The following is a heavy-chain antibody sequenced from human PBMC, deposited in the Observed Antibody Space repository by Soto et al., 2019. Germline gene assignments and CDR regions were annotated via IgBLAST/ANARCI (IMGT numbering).Heavy chain of an antibody. Sequence: QLQLQESRPGLVKPSETLSLTCTVSGGSINSGAYYWGWIRQPPGMGLEWIGRIYYTGTTYYNPSLKSRATISIDTSQNHFSLTLSSVTAADTAVYYCARVYDATLNSWGQGTLVTVSS. D-gene: IGHD5-12*01. J-gene: IGHJ5*02. V-gene: IGHV4-39*02. CDR1: GGSINSGAYY. CDR3: ARVYDATLNS. CDR2: IYYTGTT.